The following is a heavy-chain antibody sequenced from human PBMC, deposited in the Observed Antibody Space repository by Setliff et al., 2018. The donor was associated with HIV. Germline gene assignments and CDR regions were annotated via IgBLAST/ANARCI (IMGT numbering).Heavy chain of an antibody. CDR3: ARVGYHGSGRYSFDY. CDR1: GGSFSGYY. CDR2: SDHIGTT. J-gene: IGHJ4*02. Sequence: SETLSLTCAVYGGSFSGYYWSWIRQPPGKRLEWIGESDHIGTTNYNPSLKSRITISVDTSKNQVSLRLSSVTAAETAVYYCARVGYHGSGRYSFDYWGQGTLVTVSS. V-gene: IGHV4-34*10. D-gene: IGHD3-10*01.